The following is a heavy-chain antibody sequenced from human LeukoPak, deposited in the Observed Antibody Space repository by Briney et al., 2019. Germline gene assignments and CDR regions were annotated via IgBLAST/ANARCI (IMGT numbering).Heavy chain of an antibody. CDR1: GFTFISSW. CDR2: VKQDGSEK. CDR3: AKGLTRADY. V-gene: IGHV3-7*01. Sequence: GGSLRLSCAASGFTFISSWVSWVRQAPGRGLEWVANVKQDGSEKYYVDSVKGRFTISIDNAKNSLYLQMNSLRAEDTAVYYCAKGLTRADYWGQGTLVTVSS. J-gene: IGHJ4*02. D-gene: IGHD2-21*02.